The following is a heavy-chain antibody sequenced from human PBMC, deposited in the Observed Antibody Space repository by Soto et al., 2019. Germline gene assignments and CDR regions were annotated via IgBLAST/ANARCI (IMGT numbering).Heavy chain of an antibody. CDR3: ARERVPAYIHHAWFDP. CDR2: NYYSGST. Sequence: SETLSLTCTVSGDSISSGAYYWSWIRHPPGKGLEWIGYNYYSGSTFYNPALQSRVTILVDTSKNQFSLKLTSVAAADTAVYYCARERVPAYIHHAWFDPWGQGTLVTVSS. D-gene: IGHD2-2*01. V-gene: IGHV4-30-4*01. CDR1: GDSISSGAYY. J-gene: IGHJ5*02.